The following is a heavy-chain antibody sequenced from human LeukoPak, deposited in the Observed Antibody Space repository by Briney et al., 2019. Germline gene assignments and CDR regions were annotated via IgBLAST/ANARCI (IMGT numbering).Heavy chain of an antibody. Sequence: ASVKVSCKASGYTFTSYGISWVRQAPGQGLEWVGWISAYNGNTNYAQKLQGRVTMTTDTSTSTAYMELRSLRSDDTAVYYCARDFSPYYYGSGSYLDNWFDPWGQGTLVTVSS. CDR1: GYTFTSYG. V-gene: IGHV1-18*01. D-gene: IGHD3-10*01. CDR2: ISAYNGNT. CDR3: ARDFSPYYYGSGSYLDNWFDP. J-gene: IGHJ5*02.